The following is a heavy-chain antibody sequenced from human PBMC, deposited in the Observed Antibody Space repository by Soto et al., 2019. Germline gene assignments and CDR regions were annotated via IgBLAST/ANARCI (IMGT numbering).Heavy chain of an antibody. J-gene: IGHJ5*01. V-gene: IGHV2-5*02. CDR2: IYWDDDK. Sequence: QITLKESGPALVKPTQTLTLTCTFSGFSLSTSGVGVGWIRQPPGKALEWVVLIYWDDDKRYSPSLKNRLTITKDTSTNKVFLNMTNMDPMDTAKYLCARGVRYCYSTNSPNCFDSWGQGTLVTVSS. D-gene: IGHD2-2*01. CDR1: GFSLSTSGVG. CDR3: ARGVRYCYSTNSPNCFDS.